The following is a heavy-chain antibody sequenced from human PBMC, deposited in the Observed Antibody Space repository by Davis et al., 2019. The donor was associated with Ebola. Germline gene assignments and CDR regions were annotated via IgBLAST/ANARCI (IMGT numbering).Heavy chain of an antibody. J-gene: IGHJ3*02. CDR2: ISGSGGGT. Sequence: PGGSLRLSCAASGFTFSSSAMSWVRQAPGKGLEWVSAISGSGGGTHYADSVKGRFTISRDNSKNTLYLQMNSLRVEDTAVYYCAREETYCGGLICYDAFDIWGQGTMVTVSS. CDR3: AREETYCGGLICYDAFDI. V-gene: IGHV3-23*01. D-gene: IGHD2-15*01. CDR1: GFTFSSSA.